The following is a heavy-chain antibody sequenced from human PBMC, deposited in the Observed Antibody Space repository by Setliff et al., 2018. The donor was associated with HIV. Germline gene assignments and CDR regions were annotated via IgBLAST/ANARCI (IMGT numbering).Heavy chain of an antibody. CDR2: ISSSGTTT. V-gene: IGHV3-11*04. J-gene: IGHJ4*02. Sequence: GGSLRLSCAVSGSGGSGFTFSDYYMSWVRQAPGKGLEWLSYISSSGTTTYYVDSVKGRFTISRDNANNLVYLQMNSLRVEDTAVYFCARWGSGSYERVFDYWGQGTLVTVSS. CDR1: GFTFSDYY. D-gene: IGHD1-26*01. CDR3: ARWGSGSYERVFDY.